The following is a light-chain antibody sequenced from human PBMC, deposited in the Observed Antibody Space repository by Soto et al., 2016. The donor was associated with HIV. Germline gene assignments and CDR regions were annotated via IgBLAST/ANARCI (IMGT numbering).Light chain of an antibody. V-gene: IGLV3-21*03. CDR2: DDN. J-gene: IGLJ2*01. CDR1: NIGSKS. CDR3: QVWDTNSDHVV. Sequence: SYELTQPPSVSVAPGKTARITCGGNNIGSKSVHWYQQKPGQAPVMVVYDDNDRPPGIPERFSGSNSGDTATLTINRVEAGDEADYYRQVWDTNSDHVVFGGGTKLTVL.